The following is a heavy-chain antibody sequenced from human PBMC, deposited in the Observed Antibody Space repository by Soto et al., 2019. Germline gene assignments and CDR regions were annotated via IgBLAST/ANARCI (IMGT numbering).Heavy chain of an antibody. J-gene: IGHJ4*02. D-gene: IGHD3-22*01. CDR2: IHYSGST. V-gene: IGHV4-59*04. Sequence: PGGSLRLSCAASGFTFSSYAMSWVRQPPGKGLEWIGNIHYSGSTYYDSSLQSRVTISLDTSKNQFSLKLSSVTATDTAVYYCASQHYYDSSGYYVVYWGQGTLVTVSS. CDR3: ASQHYYDSSGYYVVY. CDR1: GFTFSSYA.